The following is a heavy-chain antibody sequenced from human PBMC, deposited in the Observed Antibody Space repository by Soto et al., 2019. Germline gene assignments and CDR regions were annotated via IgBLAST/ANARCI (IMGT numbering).Heavy chain of an antibody. Sequence: EVQLEESGGGLVQPGGSLRLSCTASGFSVSSYWMHWVRQVPGKGLVWVSRINTEGNSPSYADSVNGRFTISRDSAKNTVYLQMDSLRVEDTAVYYCAREAGDYYHYMDAWGNGTTVTVSS. V-gene: IGHV3-74*01. CDR3: AREAGDYYHYMDA. J-gene: IGHJ6*03. CDR2: INTEGNSP. CDR1: GFSVSSYW. D-gene: IGHD3-10*01.